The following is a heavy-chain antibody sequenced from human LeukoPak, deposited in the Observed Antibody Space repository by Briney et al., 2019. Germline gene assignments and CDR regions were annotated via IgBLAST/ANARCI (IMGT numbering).Heavy chain of an antibody. D-gene: IGHD1-1*01. Sequence: GASVKVSCKASGHTFTSYAMHWVRQAPGQRLEWMGWINVGNDNTKYSQKFQGRVTITRDTSASTAYMELSSLRSEDTAVYYCARGTGTIPNFDYWGQGTLVTVSS. CDR2: INVGNDNT. CDR3: ARGTGTIPNFDY. CDR1: GHTFTSYA. V-gene: IGHV1-3*01. J-gene: IGHJ4*02.